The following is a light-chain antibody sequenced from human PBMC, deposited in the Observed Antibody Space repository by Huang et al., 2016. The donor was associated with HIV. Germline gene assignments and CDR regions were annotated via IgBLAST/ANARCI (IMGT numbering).Light chain of an antibody. Sequence: EIVLTQSPGTLSLSPGERATLSCRASQSVSSSYLAWYQQKPGQAPRLLIYGASSRATGIPDWFSGSGSGTDFTLTISRLEPEDFAVYYCQQYGSSPLGTFGQGTKLEIK. J-gene: IGKJ2*01. CDR1: QSVSSSY. V-gene: IGKV3-20*01. CDR3: QQYGSSPLGT. CDR2: GAS.